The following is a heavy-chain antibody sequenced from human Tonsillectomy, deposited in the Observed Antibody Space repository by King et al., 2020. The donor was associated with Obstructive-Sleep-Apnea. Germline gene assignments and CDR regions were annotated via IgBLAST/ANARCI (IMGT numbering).Heavy chain of an antibody. CDR2: SYYRWSI. V-gene: IGHV4-59*01. Sequence: QLQESGPGLVKPSETLSLTCTVSGCSLSSYYWCWIRQPPGKVLDWIGYSYYRWSINYNPSLNSRVTISVDTSKNQFSLKLSSVTAADTAVYYCATDSSGWYDYWGQGTLVTVSS. J-gene: IGHJ4*02. D-gene: IGHD6-19*01. CDR1: GCSLSSYY. CDR3: ATDSSGWYDY.